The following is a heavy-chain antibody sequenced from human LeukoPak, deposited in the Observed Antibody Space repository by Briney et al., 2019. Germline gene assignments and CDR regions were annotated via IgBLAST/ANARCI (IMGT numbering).Heavy chain of an antibody. CDR2: IYYSGST. CDR1: GGSISSGGYY. D-gene: IGHD4-11*01. Sequence: SETLSLTCTVSGGSISSGGYYWSWIRQHPGKGLEWIGYIYYSGSTYYNPSLKSRVTISVDTSKNQFSPKLSSVTAADTAVYYCARDARDYSKDYWGQGTLVTVSS. CDR3: ARDARDYSKDY. V-gene: IGHV4-31*03. J-gene: IGHJ4*02.